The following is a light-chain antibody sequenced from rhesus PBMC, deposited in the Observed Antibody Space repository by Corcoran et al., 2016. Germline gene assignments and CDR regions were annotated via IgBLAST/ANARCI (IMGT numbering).Light chain of an antibody. V-gene: IGKV1S12*01. Sequence: DIQMTQSPSALSASVGDRVTISCRASQKLYSHLAWYQPQPGKAPKLLIYAASSLQTGIPSRFSSIGSGTDFTLTISSLQPEDSAAYYCQHYYDNPFTFGPGTKLDIK. J-gene: IGKJ3*01. CDR2: AAS. CDR1: QKLYSH. CDR3: QHYYDNPFT.